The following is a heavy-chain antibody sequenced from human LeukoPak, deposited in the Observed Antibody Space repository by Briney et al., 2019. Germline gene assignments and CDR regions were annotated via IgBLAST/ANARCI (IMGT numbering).Heavy chain of an antibody. Sequence: PGGSLRLSCAASGFTFSSYAMHWVRQAPGKGLEWVAVISYDGSNKYYADSVKGRFTISRDNSKNTLYLQMNRLRAEDTAVYYCARGDSSGYFSSSLDYWGQGTLVTVSS. CDR3: ARGDSSGYFSSSLDY. J-gene: IGHJ4*02. CDR1: GFTFSSYA. CDR2: ISYDGSNK. V-gene: IGHV3-30*04. D-gene: IGHD3-22*01.